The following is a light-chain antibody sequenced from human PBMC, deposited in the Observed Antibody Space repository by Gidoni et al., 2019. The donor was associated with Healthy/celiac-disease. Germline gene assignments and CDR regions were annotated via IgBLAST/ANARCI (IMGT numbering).Light chain of an antibody. CDR1: QSVLYSSNNKNY. CDR2: WAS. Sequence: DIVMTQSLVSLAVSLGERATINRKSSQSVLYSSNNKNYLDWYQQKPGQPPKLLIYWASTRESGVPDRFSGSGSGTDFTLTISSLQAEDVAIYYCQQYYSTPQTFGQGTKVEIK. J-gene: IGKJ1*01. V-gene: IGKV4-1*01. CDR3: QQYYSTPQT.